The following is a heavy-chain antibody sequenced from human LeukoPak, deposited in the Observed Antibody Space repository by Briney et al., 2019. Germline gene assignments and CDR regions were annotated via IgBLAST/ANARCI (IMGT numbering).Heavy chain of an antibody. CDR1: GGSISSYY. Sequence: SETLSLTCTVSGGSISSYYWSWIRQPPGKGLEWIGYIYYSGSTNYNPSLKSRVTISVDTSKNQFSLKLSSVTAADTAVYYCARGRGVMNWFDPWGQGTLVTVSS. D-gene: IGHD3-10*01. J-gene: IGHJ5*02. CDR2: IYYSGST. V-gene: IGHV4-59*01. CDR3: ARGRGVMNWFDP.